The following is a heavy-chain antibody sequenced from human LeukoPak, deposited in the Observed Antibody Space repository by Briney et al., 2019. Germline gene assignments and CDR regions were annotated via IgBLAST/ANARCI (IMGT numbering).Heavy chain of an antibody. CDR3: ARSYYYDSSGYELDY. Sequence: ASVKVSYKASGYTFTGYYMHWVRQAPGQGLEWMGWINPNSGGTNYAQKFQGRVTMTRDTSISTAYMELSRLRSDDTAVYYCARSYYYDSSGYELDYWGQGTLVTVSS. CDR1: GYTFTGYY. J-gene: IGHJ4*02. CDR2: INPNSGGT. D-gene: IGHD3-22*01. V-gene: IGHV1-2*02.